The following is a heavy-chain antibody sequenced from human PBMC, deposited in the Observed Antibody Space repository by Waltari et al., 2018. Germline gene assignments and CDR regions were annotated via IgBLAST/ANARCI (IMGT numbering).Heavy chain of an antibody. J-gene: IGHJ6*03. CDR3: ARTSTRDFYYMDV. V-gene: IGHV5-10-1*01. CDR2: IDPSDSYT. D-gene: IGHD1-1*01. Sequence: EVQLVQSGAEVKKPGESLRISCEGSGYDFSTYWITWVRHMPGKGLEWMGGIDPSDSYTNYSPSFRGHVTISVDRSISTAYIQWSGLRALDTAIYYCARTSTRDFYYMDVWGKGTTVTVSS. CDR1: GYDFSTYW.